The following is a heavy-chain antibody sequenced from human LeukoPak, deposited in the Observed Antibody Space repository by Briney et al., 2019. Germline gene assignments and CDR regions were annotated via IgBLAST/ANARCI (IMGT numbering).Heavy chain of an antibody. Sequence: ASVKVSCKTSGYTFTNYYIHWVRQAPGQGLEWMGRIDPNTGGTKSAKNFQGRVTMTRDTSISTAYMALSGLRSDDTAVYYCASLYDIVGTAVDYWGQGTLVTVSS. CDR1: GYTFTNYY. CDR3: ASLYDIVGTAVDY. CDR2: IDPNTGGT. D-gene: IGHD3-9*01. J-gene: IGHJ4*02. V-gene: IGHV1-2*06.